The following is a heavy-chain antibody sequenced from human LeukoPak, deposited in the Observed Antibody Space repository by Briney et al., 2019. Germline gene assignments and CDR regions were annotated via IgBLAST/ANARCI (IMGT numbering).Heavy chain of an antibody. CDR1: GFTFSSYS. CDR3: ARVYNYDSSGYYFDY. D-gene: IGHD3-22*01. Sequence: PGGSLRLSCAASGFTFSSYSMNWVRQAPGKGLEWVSYISSSSTIYYADSVKGRFTISRDNAKNSLYLQMNSLRDEDTAVYYCARVYNYDSSGYYFDYWGQGTLVTVSS. J-gene: IGHJ4*02. CDR2: ISSSSTI. V-gene: IGHV3-48*02.